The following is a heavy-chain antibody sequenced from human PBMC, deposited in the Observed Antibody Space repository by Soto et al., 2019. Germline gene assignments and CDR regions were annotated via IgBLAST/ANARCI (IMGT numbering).Heavy chain of an antibody. CDR3: ARSHYDFWSGYYIPYYYGMDV. Sequence: PGGSLRLCSAASGFTFSGYWLIWVRQAPGKGPEWVANIKQDGSEKYYVDSVKGRFTISRDNAKNSLYLQMNSLRAEDTAVYYCARSHYDFWSGYYIPYYYGMDVWGQGTTITVSS. D-gene: IGHD3-3*01. J-gene: IGHJ6*02. V-gene: IGHV3-7*01. CDR2: IKQDGSEK. CDR1: GFTFSGYW.